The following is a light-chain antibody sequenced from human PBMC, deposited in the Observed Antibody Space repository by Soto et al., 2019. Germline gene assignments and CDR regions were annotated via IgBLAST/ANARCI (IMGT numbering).Light chain of an antibody. Sequence: EIVMTQSPATLSVSPGERATLSCRASQSVRSSFLAWYQQKPGQAPSLLIYGASTRATGIPARFSGSGSGTEFTLTISSLEPEDFAVYYCQQRSNWPITFGQGTRLEIK. J-gene: IGKJ5*01. V-gene: IGKV3-15*01. CDR3: QQRSNWPIT. CDR2: GAS. CDR1: QSVRSSF.